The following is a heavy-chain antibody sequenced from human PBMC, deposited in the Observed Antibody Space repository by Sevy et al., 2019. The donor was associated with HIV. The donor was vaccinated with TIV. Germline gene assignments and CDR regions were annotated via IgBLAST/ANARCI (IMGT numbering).Heavy chain of an antibody. Sequence: SETLSLTCTVSGGSITSLYWNWIRQPPGKGLEWIANIYYNGHINYNPSLKRRVPLSLDTSKNQFSLRLSSVTAEDTAMYYCAGENAWGRGYSWGQGTLVTVSS. CDR2: IYYNGHI. V-gene: IGHV4-59*08. CDR3: AGENAWGRGYS. J-gene: IGHJ4*02. D-gene: IGHD1-26*01. CDR1: GGSITSLY.